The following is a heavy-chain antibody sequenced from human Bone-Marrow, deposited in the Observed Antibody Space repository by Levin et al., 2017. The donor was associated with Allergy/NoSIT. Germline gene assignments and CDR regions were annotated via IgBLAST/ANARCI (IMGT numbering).Heavy chain of an antibody. CDR3: ATRDQYTRGWVPGFDY. J-gene: IGHJ4*01. Sequence: SQTLSLTCTVSDDSIGSGHYYWAWIRQPPGTGPEGMGNFFWRGLTQYNPSLKSRVIIFADTDKRQLYLNLTSVTAADTAVYYCATRDQYTRGWVPGFDYWGQGSRVTVSS. CDR1: DDSIGSGHYY. D-gene: IGHD6-19*01. V-gene: IGHV4-39*01. CDR2: FFWRGLT.